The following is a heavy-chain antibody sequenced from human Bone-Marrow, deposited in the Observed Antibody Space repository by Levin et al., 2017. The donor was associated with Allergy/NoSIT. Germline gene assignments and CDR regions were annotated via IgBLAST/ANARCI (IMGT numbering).Heavy chain of an antibody. V-gene: IGHV3-74*01. Sequence: GGSLRLSCAASGFTFSSYWMHWVRQAPGKGLVWVSRINSDGSSTSYADSVKGRFTISRDNAKNTLYLQMNSLRAEDTAVYYCARDRDVFGYDFWSGYPSYYYYDYGMDVWGQGTTVTVSS. D-gene: IGHD3-3*01. CDR2: INSDGSST. J-gene: IGHJ6*02. CDR3: ARDRDVFGYDFWSGYPSYYYYDYGMDV. CDR1: GFTFSSYW.